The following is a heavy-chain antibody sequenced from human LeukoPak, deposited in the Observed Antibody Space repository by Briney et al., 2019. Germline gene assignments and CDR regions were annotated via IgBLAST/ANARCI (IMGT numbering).Heavy chain of an antibody. J-gene: IGHJ4*02. CDR2: IYYSGST. V-gene: IGHV4-59*08. CDR3: ARHRILYYYDSSGYFVY. D-gene: IGHD3-22*01. Sequence: SETLSLTCTVSGGSISSYYWSWIRQPAGKGLEWIGYIYYSGSTNYNPSLRSRVTISVDTSKNQFSLKLSSVTAADTAVYYCARHRILYYYDSSGYFVYWGQGTLVTVSS. CDR1: GGSISSYY.